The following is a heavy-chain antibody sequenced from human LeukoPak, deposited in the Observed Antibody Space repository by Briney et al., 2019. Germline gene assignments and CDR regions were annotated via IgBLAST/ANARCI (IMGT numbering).Heavy chain of an antibody. J-gene: IGHJ4*02. CDR2: ISFDGSNT. CDR3: ARAGYYLSPYFFDY. V-gene: IGHV3-30-3*01. D-gene: IGHD3-3*01. CDR1: GFTFSTYT. Sequence: GRSLRLSCAASGFTFSTYTMHWVRQAPGKGLEWVAFISFDGSNTYYADSVKGRFTISRDNSKNTLYLQMNSLRAEDTAVYYCARAGYYLSPYFFDYWGQGTLVTVSS.